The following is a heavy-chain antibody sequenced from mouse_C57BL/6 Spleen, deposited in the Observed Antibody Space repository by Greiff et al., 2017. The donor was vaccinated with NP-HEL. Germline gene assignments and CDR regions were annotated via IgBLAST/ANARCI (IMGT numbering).Heavy chain of an antibody. Sequence: QVQLQQSGPELVKPGASVKLSCKASGYTFTSYDINWVKQRPGQGLEWIGWIYPRDGSTKYNEKFKGKATLTVDTSSSTAYMELHSLTSEDSAVYFCARPSYYGSSGWFAYWGQGTLVTVSA. CDR2: IYPRDGST. D-gene: IGHD1-1*01. V-gene: IGHV1-85*01. J-gene: IGHJ3*01. CDR3: ARPSYYGSSGWFAY. CDR1: GYTFTSYD.